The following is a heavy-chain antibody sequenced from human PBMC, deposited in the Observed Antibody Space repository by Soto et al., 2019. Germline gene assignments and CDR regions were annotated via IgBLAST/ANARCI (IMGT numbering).Heavy chain of an antibody. D-gene: IGHD3-3*01. CDR3: ARVLTYYDFSAPL. CDR2: IIPIFGTA. CDR1: GGTFSSYA. J-gene: IGHJ4*02. Sequence: GASVKVSCKASGGTFSSYAISWVRQAPGQGLEWMGGIIPIFGTANYAQKFQGRVTITADESTSTAYMELSSLRSEDTAVYYCARVLTYYDFSAPLWGQGTLVTVSS. V-gene: IGHV1-69*13.